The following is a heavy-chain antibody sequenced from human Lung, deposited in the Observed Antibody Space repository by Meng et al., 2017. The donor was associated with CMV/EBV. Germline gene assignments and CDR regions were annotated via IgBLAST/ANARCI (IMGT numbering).Heavy chain of an antibody. V-gene: IGHV1-2*02. Sequence: ASXXVSXKASGYTFTGYYMHWVRQAPGQGLEWMGWINPNSGGTNYAQKFQGRVTMTRDTSISTAYMELSRLRSDDTAVYYCARGSIVVVPAAINDMDVGGQGTXVTVSS. CDR1: GYTFTGYY. J-gene: IGHJ6*02. CDR2: INPNSGGT. D-gene: IGHD2-2*02. CDR3: ARGSIVVVPAAINDMDV.